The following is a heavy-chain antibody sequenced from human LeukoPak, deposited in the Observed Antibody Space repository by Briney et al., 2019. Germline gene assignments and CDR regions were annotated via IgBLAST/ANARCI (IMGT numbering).Heavy chain of an antibody. CDR1: GGTFSSYA. V-gene: IGHV1-69*04. D-gene: IGHD3-3*01. CDR3: ARVVTITYGMDV. Sequence: GASVKVSCKASGGTFSSYAISWVRQAPGQGLEWMGRIIPILGIANYAQKFQGRVTITADKSTNTAYMELSSLRSEDTAVYYCARVVTITYGMDVWGQGTTVTVSS. J-gene: IGHJ6*02. CDR2: IIPILGIA.